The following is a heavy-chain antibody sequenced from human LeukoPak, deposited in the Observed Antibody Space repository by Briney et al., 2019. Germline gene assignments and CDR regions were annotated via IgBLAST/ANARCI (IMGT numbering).Heavy chain of an antibody. CDR3: ARGIDSLAYCGGDCYSGIDY. CDR1: GYTFTSYG. J-gene: IGHJ4*02. Sequence: GASVKVSCKASGYTFTSYGISWVRQAPGQGLKWMGWISAYNGNTNYAQKLQGRVTMTTDTSTSTAYMELRSLRSDDTAVYYCARGIDSLAYCGGDCYSGIDYWGQGTLVTVSS. CDR2: ISAYNGNT. D-gene: IGHD2-21*02. V-gene: IGHV1-18*01.